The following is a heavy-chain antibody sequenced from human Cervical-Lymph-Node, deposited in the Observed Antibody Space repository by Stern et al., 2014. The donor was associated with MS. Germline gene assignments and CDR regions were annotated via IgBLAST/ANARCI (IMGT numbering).Heavy chain of an antibody. CDR2: ISYDGSNK. V-gene: IGHV3-30*18. CDR1: GFTFSNYG. J-gene: IGHJ6*02. D-gene: IGHD6-13*01. CDR3: AKEEQHDPYYYYGMDV. Sequence: QVQLVESGGGVVQPGRSLRLSCAASGFTFSNYGMHWVRQAPGKGLEWVAVISYDGSNKYYADSVKGRFTISRDNSKNTLYLQMNSLRAEDTAVYYCAKEEQHDPYYYYGMDVWGQGTTVTVSS.